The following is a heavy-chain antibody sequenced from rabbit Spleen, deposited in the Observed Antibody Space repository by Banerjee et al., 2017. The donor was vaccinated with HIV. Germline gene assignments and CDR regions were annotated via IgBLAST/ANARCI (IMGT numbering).Heavy chain of an antibody. CDR2: FYTGDGGK. J-gene: IGHJ4*01. CDR1: GFDFNANYW. CDR3: VREIYSGYGAYSNGGDL. V-gene: IGHV1S45*01. D-gene: IGHD7-1*01. Sequence: QEQLVESGGGLVQPEGSLTLTCKASGFDFNANYWICWVRQAPGKGLEWIGCFYTGDGGKSYATWVNGHFTISKTSSTTVTLQMNSLTAADTATYFCVREIYSGYGAYSNGGDLWGQGTLVTVS.